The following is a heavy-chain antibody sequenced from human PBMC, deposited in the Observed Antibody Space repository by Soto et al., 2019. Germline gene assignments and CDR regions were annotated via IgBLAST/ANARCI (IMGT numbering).Heavy chain of an antibody. Sequence: QVQLVQSGAEVKKPGSSVKVSCKASGGTFSSYAISWVRQAPGQGLEWMGGIIPIFGTANYAQKFQGRVTITADESTSTAYMELSSLRSDDTAVYYCARDVDTAMVTGWFDPWGQGTLVTVSS. J-gene: IGHJ5*02. CDR2: IIPIFGTA. D-gene: IGHD5-18*01. CDR1: GGTFSSYA. CDR3: ARDVDTAMVTGWFDP. V-gene: IGHV1-69*01.